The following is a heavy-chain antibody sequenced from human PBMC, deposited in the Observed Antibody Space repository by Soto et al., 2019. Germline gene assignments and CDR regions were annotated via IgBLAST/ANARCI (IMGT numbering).Heavy chain of an antibody. CDR1: GVSISSGGYF. Sequence: PSETLSLTCTVSGVSISSGGYFWSWIRQLPGKGLEWIGYIYYSGSTYCNPSLKSRVSISVEASMNQISLRLSSVTAADTAVYYCARNDYDSSPYLSRRQHALDIWGQGTMVTVSS. J-gene: IGHJ3*02. V-gene: IGHV4-31*03. D-gene: IGHD3-22*01. CDR2: IYYSGST. CDR3: ARNDYDSSPYLSRRQHALDI.